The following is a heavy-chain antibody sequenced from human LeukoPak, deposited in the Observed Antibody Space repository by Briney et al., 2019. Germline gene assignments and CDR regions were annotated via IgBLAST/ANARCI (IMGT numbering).Heavy chain of an antibody. CDR2: IYTSGST. V-gene: IGHV4-4*07. CDR3: ARIGYYYDSSGYTGRYYYYYYMDV. D-gene: IGHD3-22*01. J-gene: IGHJ6*03. CDR1: GGSISSYY. Sequence: ASETLSLTCTVSGGSISSYYWSWIRQPAGRGLEWIGRIYTSGSTNYNPSLKSRVTISVDKSKNQFSLKLSSVTAADTAVYYCARIGYYYDSSGYTGRYYYYYYMDVWGKGTTVTVSS.